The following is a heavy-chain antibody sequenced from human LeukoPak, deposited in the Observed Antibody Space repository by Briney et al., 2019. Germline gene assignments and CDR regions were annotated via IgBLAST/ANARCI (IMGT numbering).Heavy chain of an antibody. CDR3: AKSGRPCSSTSCYQRSFDY. CDR1: GFTFNNYA. D-gene: IGHD2-2*01. J-gene: IGHJ4*02. Sequence: GGSLRLSCAASGFTFNNYAMSWVRQAPGKGLECVSIISGSGGSTYYAGSVKGRFTISRDNSKNTLYLQMNSLRAEDTAVYYCAKSGRPCSSTSCYQRSFDYWGQGTLVTVSS. V-gene: IGHV3-23*01. CDR2: ISGSGGST.